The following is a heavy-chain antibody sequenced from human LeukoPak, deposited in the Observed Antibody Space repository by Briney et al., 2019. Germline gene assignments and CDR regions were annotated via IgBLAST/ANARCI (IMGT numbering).Heavy chain of an antibody. D-gene: IGHD6-6*01. CDR1: GGSFSGYY. Sequence: SETLSLTCAVYGGSFSGYYWSWIRQPPGKGLEWIGEINYSGSTNYNPSLKSRVTISVDTSKNQFSLKLSSVTAADTAVYYCARGRPRPDAFDIWGQGTMVTVSS. CDR3: ARGRPRPDAFDI. V-gene: IGHV4-34*01. CDR2: INYSGST. J-gene: IGHJ3*02.